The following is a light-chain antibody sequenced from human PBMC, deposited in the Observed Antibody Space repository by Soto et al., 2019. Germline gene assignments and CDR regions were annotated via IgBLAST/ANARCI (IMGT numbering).Light chain of an antibody. CDR2: TTN. CDR3: LLYYGGAQLV. CDR1: TGAVTSGNY. V-gene: IGLV7-43*01. J-gene: IGLJ3*02. Sequence: QTVVTQEPSLTVSPGGTVTLTCASSTGAVTSGNYPSWFQQKPGQTPRTLIYTTNSRHSWTPARFSGSLLGDKAALTLLGVQPEDEAEYYCLLYYGGAQLVFGGGTKLTVL.